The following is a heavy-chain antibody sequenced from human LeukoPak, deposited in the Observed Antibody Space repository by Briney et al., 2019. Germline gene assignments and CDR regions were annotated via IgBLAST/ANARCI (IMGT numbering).Heavy chain of an antibody. V-gene: IGHV1-46*01. Sequence: ASVKVSCKASGYTFTTYYIHWVRQAPGQGLEWMGIINPIGGTTDYAQKFQGRVTMTTDTSTTTAYMELRGLRSDDTAVYYCARAEKPNWGNYYYYCMDVWGKGTTVTVSS. CDR3: ARAEKPNWGNYYYYCMDV. J-gene: IGHJ6*03. CDR2: INPIGGTT. D-gene: IGHD7-27*01. CDR1: GYTFTTYY.